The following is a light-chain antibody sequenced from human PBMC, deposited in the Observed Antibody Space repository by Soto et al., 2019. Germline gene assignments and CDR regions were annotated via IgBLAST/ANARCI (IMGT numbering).Light chain of an antibody. J-gene: IGKJ1*01. CDR1: QSISSY. Sequence: DIQMTQSPSSLSASVGDRVTITCRASQSISSYVNWYQQKPGKAPKLLIYAASSLQSGVPSRFSGSGSGTDFTLTISTLQPEDFATYYCQQSYITPTWTFGQGTKVESK. CDR2: AAS. CDR3: QQSYITPTWT. V-gene: IGKV1-39*01.